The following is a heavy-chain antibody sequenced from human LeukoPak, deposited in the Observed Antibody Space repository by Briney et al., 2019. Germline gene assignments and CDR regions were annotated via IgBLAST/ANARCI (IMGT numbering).Heavy chain of an antibody. Sequence: SETLSLTCTVSGGSISSSSYYWGWIRQPPGKGLEWIGSTYYSGSTYYNPSLKSRVTISVDTSKNQFSLKLSSVTAADTAVYYCARVDDIGLYGMDVWGQGTTVTVSS. CDR2: TYYSGST. CDR1: GGSISSSSYY. CDR3: ARVDDIGLYGMDV. D-gene: IGHD3-9*01. J-gene: IGHJ6*02. V-gene: IGHV4-39*07.